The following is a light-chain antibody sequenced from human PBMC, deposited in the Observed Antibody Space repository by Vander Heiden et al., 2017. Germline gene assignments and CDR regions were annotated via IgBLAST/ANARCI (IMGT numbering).Light chain of an antibody. Sequence: DIVMTQAPHSLAVSLGERAAINCKSSQSVLYSSNNQNYLAWYQQKPGQPPKLLIYWASTRECGVPDRFSGSGSGTDFTLTISSLQAEDVAVYYCQQYYSTWTFGQGTKVEIK. V-gene: IGKV4-1*01. J-gene: IGKJ1*01. CDR2: WAS. CDR3: QQYYSTWT. CDR1: QSVLYSSNNQNY.